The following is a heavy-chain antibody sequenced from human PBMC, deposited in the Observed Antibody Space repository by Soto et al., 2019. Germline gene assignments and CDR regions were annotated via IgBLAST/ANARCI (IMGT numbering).Heavy chain of an antibody. CDR1: GYTFTSYD. D-gene: IGHD2-21*02. V-gene: IGHV1-8*01. J-gene: IGHJ6*02. CDR2: MNPNSGNT. CDR3: ARGISGKXYCGGDCYSRYYYGMDV. Sequence: ASVKVSCKASGYTFTSYDINWVRQATGQGLEWMGWMNPNSGNTGYAQKFQGRVTMTRNTSISTAYMELSSLRSEDTAVYYCARGISGKXYCGGDCYSRYYYGMDVWGQGTTATVSS.